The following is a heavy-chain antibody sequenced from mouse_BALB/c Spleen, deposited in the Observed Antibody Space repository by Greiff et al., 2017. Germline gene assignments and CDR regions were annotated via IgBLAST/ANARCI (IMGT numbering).Heavy chain of an antibody. J-gene: IGHJ4*01. CDR3: ARGGYYGMDY. CDR2: IYPSDSYT. Sequence: QVQLQQPGAELVRPGASVKLSCKASGYTFTSYWINWVKQRPGQGLEWIGNIYPSDSYTNYNQKFKDKATLTVDKSSSTAYMQLSSPTSEDSAVYYCARGGYYGMDYWGQGTSVTVSS. CDR1: GYTFTSYW. D-gene: IGHD1-1*01. V-gene: IGHV1-69*02.